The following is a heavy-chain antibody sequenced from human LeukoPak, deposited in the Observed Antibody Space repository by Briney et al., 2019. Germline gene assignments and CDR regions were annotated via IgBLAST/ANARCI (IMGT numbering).Heavy chain of an antibody. J-gene: IGHJ4*02. Sequence: SETLSLTCAVSGGSISSGGYSWSWIRQPPGKGLEWIGYIYHSGSTYYNPSLKSRVTISVDRSKNQFSLKLSSVTAADTAVYHCARATAMVRGVIPLFDYWGQGTLVTVSS. CDR3: ARATAMVRGVIPLFDY. D-gene: IGHD3-10*01. V-gene: IGHV4-30-2*01. CDR1: GGSISSGGYS. CDR2: IYHSGST.